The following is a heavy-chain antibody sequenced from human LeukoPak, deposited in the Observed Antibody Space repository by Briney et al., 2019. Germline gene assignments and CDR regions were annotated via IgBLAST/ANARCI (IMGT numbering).Heavy chain of an antibody. CDR3: ARDSEGGYCSSTSCYRFNYFDY. Sequence: SETLSLTCTVSGGSISSGDYYWSWIRQPPGQGLEWIGYIYYSGSTYYNPSLKSRVTISVDTSKNQFSLKLSSVTAADTAVYYCARDSEGGYCSSTSCYRFNYFDYWGQGTLVTVSS. D-gene: IGHD2-2*01. J-gene: IGHJ4*02. V-gene: IGHV4-30-4*01. CDR1: GGSISSGDYY. CDR2: IYYSGST.